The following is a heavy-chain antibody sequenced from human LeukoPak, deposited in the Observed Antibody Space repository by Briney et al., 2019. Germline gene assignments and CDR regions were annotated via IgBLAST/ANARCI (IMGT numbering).Heavy chain of an antibody. CDR3: AASPETKVTAMGLWHFDL. D-gene: IGHD2-21*02. Sequence: ASVKLSCKTSGYTFTTYDINWVRQATGHGLEWMGWMNPNSGNTGYAQKFQGRVTMTRDTSISTAYMELSSLRSEDTAVYYCAASPETKVTAMGLWHFDLWGRGTLVTVSS. V-gene: IGHV1-8*01. CDR2: MNPNSGNT. CDR1: GYTFTTYD. J-gene: IGHJ2*01.